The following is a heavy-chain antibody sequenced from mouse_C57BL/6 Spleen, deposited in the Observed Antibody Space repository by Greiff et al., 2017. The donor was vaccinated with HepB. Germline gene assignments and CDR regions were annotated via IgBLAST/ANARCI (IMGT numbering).Heavy chain of an antibody. CDR3: ARRDYAMDY. J-gene: IGHJ4*01. CDR2: IFPGSGST. CDR1: GYTFTSYW. V-gene: IGHV1-56*01. Sequence: QVQLKESGPELVRPGASVKISCKAPGYTFTSYWMQWVRQRPGQGLEWIGEIFPGSGSTYYNEKFKGKATLTVDTSSSTAYMQLSSLTSEDSAVYFCARRDYAMDYWGQGTSVTVSS.